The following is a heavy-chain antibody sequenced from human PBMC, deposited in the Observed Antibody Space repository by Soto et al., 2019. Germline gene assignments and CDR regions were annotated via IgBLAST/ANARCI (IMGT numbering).Heavy chain of an antibody. D-gene: IGHD6-19*01. CDR1: GFTFTSSA. J-gene: IGHJ4*02. CDR3: ARGEAVAGTVFDY. CDR2: IVVGSGNT. Sequence: SVKVSCKASGFTFTSSAVQWVRQARGQRLEWIGWIVVGSGNTNYAQKFQGRVTITRDTSTSTVYMELSSLRSEDTAVYYCARGEAVAGTVFDYWGQGTLVTVSS. V-gene: IGHV1-58*01.